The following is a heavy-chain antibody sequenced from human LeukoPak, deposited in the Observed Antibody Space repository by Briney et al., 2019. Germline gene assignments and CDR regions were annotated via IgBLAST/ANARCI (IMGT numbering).Heavy chain of an antibody. CDR3: ARGSHYYGSGSYDYFDY. D-gene: IGHD3-10*01. V-gene: IGHV1-24*01. J-gene: IGHJ4*02. CDR1: GYTLTELP. CDR2: FDPEDGET. Sequence: ASVKVSCKVSGYTLTELPMHWVRQAPGKGLEWMGGFDPEDGETIYAQKFQGRVTMTRDTSISTAYMELSRLRSDDTAVYYCARGSHYYGSGSYDYFDYWGRGTLVTVSS.